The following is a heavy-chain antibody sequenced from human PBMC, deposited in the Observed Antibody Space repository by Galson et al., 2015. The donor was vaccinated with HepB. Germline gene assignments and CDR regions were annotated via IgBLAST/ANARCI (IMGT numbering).Heavy chain of an antibody. CDR3: ARLADGDYGSDY. CDR2: IYYSGST. CDR1: GGSISSYY. J-gene: IGHJ4*02. V-gene: IGHV4-59*08. Sequence: ETLSLTCTVSGGSISSYYWSWIRQPPGKGLEWIGYIYYSGSTNYNPSLKSRVTISVDTSKNQFSLKLSSVTAADTAVYYCARLADGDYGSDYWGQGTLVTVSS. D-gene: IGHD4-17*01.